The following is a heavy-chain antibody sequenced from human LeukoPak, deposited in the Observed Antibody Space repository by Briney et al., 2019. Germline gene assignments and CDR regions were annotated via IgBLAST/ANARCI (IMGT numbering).Heavy chain of an antibody. CDR3: ANRNYYDSSGSYYILYFDY. CDR2: ISGSGGRT. Sequence: PGGSLRLSCTASGFTFSNYAMTWVRQAPGKGLEWVSTISGSGGRTYYADSVKGRFTVSRDSSKNTLYLRMNSLRAEDTAVYYCANRNYYDSSGSYYILYFDYWGQGTLVTVSS. CDR1: GFTFSNYA. J-gene: IGHJ4*02. D-gene: IGHD3-22*01. V-gene: IGHV3-23*01.